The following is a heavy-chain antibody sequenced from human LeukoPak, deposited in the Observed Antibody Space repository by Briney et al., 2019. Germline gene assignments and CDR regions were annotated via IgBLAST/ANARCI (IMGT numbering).Heavy chain of an antibody. J-gene: IGHJ3*02. CDR2: ISYIGST. CDR1: GGSISSSSYY. D-gene: IGHD4-17*01. CDR3: ARDLVTVSKGFDI. Sequence: SETLSLTCTVSGGSISSSSYYWGWIRQPPGKGLEWIGYISYIGSTNYNPSLKSRVTISIDTSRNQFSLRLSSVTAADTAVYYCARDLVTVSKGFDIWGQGTMVSVSS. V-gene: IGHV4-61*01.